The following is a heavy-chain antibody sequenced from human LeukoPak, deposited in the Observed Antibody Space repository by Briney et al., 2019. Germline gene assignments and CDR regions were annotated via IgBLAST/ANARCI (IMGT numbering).Heavy chain of an antibody. V-gene: IGHV3-43D*03. CDR2: ITWDGGST. J-gene: IGHJ4*02. Sequence: GGSLRLSCAASGFTFDDYAMHWVRQPPGKGLESVSIITWDGGSTYYADSVKGRFTISRDNSKNSLYLHMNSVRAEDTALYYCGKGLRGLGAAVVDCWGQGTLVTVSS. D-gene: IGHD3-16*01. CDR3: GKGLRGLGAAVVDC. CDR1: GFTFDDYA.